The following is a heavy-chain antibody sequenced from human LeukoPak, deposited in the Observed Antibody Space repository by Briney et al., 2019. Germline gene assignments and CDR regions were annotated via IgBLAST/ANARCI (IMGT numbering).Heavy chain of an antibody. Sequence: PGRSLRLSCAASGFTFSSYAMHWVRQAPGKGLEWVAVISYDGSTKYYADSVKGRFTISRDNSKNTLYLQMNSLRAEDTAVYYCAREITVTYYFDYWGQGTLVTVSS. V-gene: IGHV3-30-3*01. CDR3: AREITVTYYFDY. CDR1: GFTFSSYA. CDR2: ISYDGSTK. D-gene: IGHD4-11*01. J-gene: IGHJ4*02.